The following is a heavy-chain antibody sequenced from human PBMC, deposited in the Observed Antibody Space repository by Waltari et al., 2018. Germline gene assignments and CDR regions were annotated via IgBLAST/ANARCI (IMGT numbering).Heavy chain of an antibody. CDR3: ARVHYDFWSGYYI. J-gene: IGHJ4*02. CDR1: GYPFLDYD. D-gene: IGHD3-3*01. CDR2: INPKSGNT. Sequence: QMQLVQSGAEVKQPGASVKVSCKASGYPFLDYDINWVRQATGHGLQWMGWINPKSGNTVSAQNFQDRVTITRDPSTSTVYMELSSLRSDDAAVYYCARVHYDFWSGYYIWGQGTLVTVPS. V-gene: IGHV1-8*02.